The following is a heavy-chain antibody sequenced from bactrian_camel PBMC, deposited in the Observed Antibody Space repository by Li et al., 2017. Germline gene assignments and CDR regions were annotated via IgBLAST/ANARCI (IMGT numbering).Heavy chain of an antibody. CDR2: IVCRSGWT. Sequence: HVQLVESGGGSAQPGGSLRLSCAAVGHFPSSGCMGWFRQAPGKEREELASIVCRSGWTSYADSVKGRFTISQHTANNTVYLQMNSLKPEDTAIYSCEPLTLSRPWCSGYHLPAGQGTQVTVS. CDR1: GHFPSSGC. V-gene: IGHV3-3*01. D-gene: IGHD2*01. J-gene: IGHJ4*01.